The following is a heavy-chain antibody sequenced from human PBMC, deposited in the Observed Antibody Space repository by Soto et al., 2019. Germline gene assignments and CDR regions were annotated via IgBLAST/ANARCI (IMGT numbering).Heavy chain of an antibody. D-gene: IGHD2-2*03. CDR3: AKVWGEDGYCSRTSCLYYFHH. J-gene: IGHJ4*02. Sequence: ASVKVSCKASGYTFTGYYMHWVRQAPGQGLEWMGWINPNSGSTYYVDSVKGRFTISRDISKNTLYLQMNSLRAEDTAVYYCAKVWGEDGYCSRTSCLYYFHHWGQGTLVTVSS. CDR2: INPNSGST. V-gene: IGHV1-2*02. CDR1: GYTFTGYY.